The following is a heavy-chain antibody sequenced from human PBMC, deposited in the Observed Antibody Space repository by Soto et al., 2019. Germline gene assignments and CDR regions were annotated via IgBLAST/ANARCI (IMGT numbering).Heavy chain of an antibody. Sequence: PSETLSLTCTVSGGSISSYYWSWIRQPPGKGLEWIGYIYYSGSTNYNPSLKSRATISVDTSKNQFSLKLSSVTAADTAVYYCAREGRIAADFDPWGQGTLVTVSS. CDR2: IYYSGST. V-gene: IGHV4-59*01. CDR3: AREGRIAADFDP. J-gene: IGHJ5*02. D-gene: IGHD6-6*01. CDR1: GGSISSYY.